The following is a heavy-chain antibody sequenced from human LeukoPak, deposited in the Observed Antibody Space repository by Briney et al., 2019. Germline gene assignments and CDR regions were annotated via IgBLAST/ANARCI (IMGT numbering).Heavy chain of an antibody. D-gene: IGHD3-10*01. Sequence: SETLSLTCTVSGYSISSGYYWGWIRQPSGKGLEWIGSIYHSGSTYYNPSLKSRVTISVDTSKNQFSLKLSSVTAADTAVYYCARDPGGAFDIRGQGTMVTVSS. CDR1: GYSISSGYY. CDR3: ARDPGGAFDI. J-gene: IGHJ3*02. V-gene: IGHV4-38-2*02. CDR2: IYHSGST.